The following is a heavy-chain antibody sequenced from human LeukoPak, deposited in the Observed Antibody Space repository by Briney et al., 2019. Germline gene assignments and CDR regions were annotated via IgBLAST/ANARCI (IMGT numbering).Heavy chain of an antibody. J-gene: IGHJ3*02. D-gene: IGHD1-26*01. CDR1: GFTFDDYA. V-gene: IGHV3-43*02. Sequence: GGSLRLSCAASGFTFDDYAMHRVRQAPGKGLEWVSLISGDGGSTYYADSVKGRFTISRDNSKNSLYLQMNSLRTEDTALYYLAKFSGSHAFDILGQGTKGTVSS. CDR2: ISGDGGST. CDR3: AKFSGSHAFDI.